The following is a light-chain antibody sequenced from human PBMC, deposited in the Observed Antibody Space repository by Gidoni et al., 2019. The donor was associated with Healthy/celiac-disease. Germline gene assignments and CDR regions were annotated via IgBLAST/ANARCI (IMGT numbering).Light chain of an antibody. V-gene: IGKV3-20*01. CDR2: GAS. CDR3: QQYGSSPWT. CDR1: QSVSSSY. J-gene: IGKJ1*01. Sequence: EIVLTQSPGTLSLSPWERATLTCRASQSVSSSYLAWYQQKPGQAPRLLIYGASSRATGITDRFSGSGSGTAFTLTISRLEPEDFAVYYCQQYGSSPWTFGQGTKVEIK.